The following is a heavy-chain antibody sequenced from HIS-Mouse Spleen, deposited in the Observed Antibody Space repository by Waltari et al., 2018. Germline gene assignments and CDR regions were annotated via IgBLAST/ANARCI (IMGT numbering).Heavy chain of an antibody. CDR3: ARDSYSSSWYFDY. Sequence: QVQLVESGGGVVQPGRSLRLSCAASGFTFSSYAMHWVRQAPGKGLEWVAVISYDGSTKYYADSVKGRFTISRDNSKNTLYLQMNSLRAEDTAVYYCARDSYSSSWYFDYWGQGTLVTVSS. D-gene: IGHD6-13*01. V-gene: IGHV3-30*04. J-gene: IGHJ4*02. CDR1: GFTFSSYA. CDR2: ISYDGSTK.